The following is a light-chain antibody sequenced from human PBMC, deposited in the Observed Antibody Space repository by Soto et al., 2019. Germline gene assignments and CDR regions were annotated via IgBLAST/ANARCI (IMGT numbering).Light chain of an antibody. CDR2: DVS. CDR1: SSDVGGYNY. CDR3: SSYTSSSTLDVV. Sequence: QSALTQPASVSGSPGQSITISCTGTSSDVGGYNYVSWYQQHPGKAPKLMIYDVSNRPSGVSNRFSGSKSGNTASLTISGLQAEDDADYYCSSYTSSSTLDVVFGGGPQLTVL. V-gene: IGLV2-14*01. J-gene: IGLJ2*01.